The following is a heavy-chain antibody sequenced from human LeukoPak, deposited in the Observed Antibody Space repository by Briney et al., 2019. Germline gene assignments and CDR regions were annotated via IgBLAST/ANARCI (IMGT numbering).Heavy chain of an antibody. J-gene: IGHJ4*02. V-gene: IGHV3-43*01. CDR2: ISWDGGST. D-gene: IGHD6-19*01. CDR1: GFTFSSYS. CDR3: AKDKVAGLGGYFDY. Sequence: GGSLRLSCAASGFTFSSYSMNWVRQAPGKGLEWVSLISWDGGSTYYADSVKGRFTISRDNSKNSLYLQMNSLRTEDTALYYCAKDKVAGLGGYFDYWGQGTLVTVSS.